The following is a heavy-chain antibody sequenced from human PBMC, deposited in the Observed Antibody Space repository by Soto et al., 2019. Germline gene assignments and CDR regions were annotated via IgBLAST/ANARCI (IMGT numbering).Heavy chain of an antibody. CDR2: FDPEDGET. CDR1: GYTLTELS. V-gene: IGHV1-24*01. D-gene: IGHD2-2*01. CDR3: AIHIVVVPAASYNWFDP. J-gene: IGHJ5*02. Sequence: ASVKVSCKVSGYTLTELSMHWVRQAPGKGLEWMGGFDPEDGETIYAQKFQGRVTMTEDTSTDTAYMELSSLRSEDTAVYYCAIHIVVVPAASYNWFDPWGQGTLVTVSS.